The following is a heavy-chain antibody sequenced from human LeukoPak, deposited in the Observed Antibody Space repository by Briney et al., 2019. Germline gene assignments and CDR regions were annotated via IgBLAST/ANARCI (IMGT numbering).Heavy chain of an antibody. J-gene: IGHJ4*02. V-gene: IGHV3-7*03. Sequence: GGSLRLSCAASGFTFRTYWMSWVRQAPGKGLEWVANINQDGSEKYHVDSVKGRFTISRDNSKNTLYLQMNSLKTEDTAVYYCTAGSPDYWGQGTLVTVSS. CDR1: GFTFRTYW. D-gene: IGHD1-26*01. CDR2: INQDGSEK. CDR3: TAGSPDY.